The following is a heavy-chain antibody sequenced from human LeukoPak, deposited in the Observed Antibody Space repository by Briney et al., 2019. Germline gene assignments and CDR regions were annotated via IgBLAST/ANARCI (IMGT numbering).Heavy chain of an antibody. V-gene: IGHV3-7*03. J-gene: IGHJ3*02. CDR2: IKEDGSEN. D-gene: IGHD2-21*01. CDR3: ARGNSGAFDI. CDR1: GFTFSHYW. Sequence: PGGSLRLSCAASGFTFSHYWMNWVRQAPGKGLEWVANIKEDGSENHYVDSVKGRFTISRDNAKNSLWLEMNSLGAEDTAVYYCARGNSGAFDIWGQGTMVTVSS.